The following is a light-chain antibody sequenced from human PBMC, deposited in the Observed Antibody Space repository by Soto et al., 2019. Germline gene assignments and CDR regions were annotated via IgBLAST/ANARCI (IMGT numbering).Light chain of an antibody. CDR2: GAS. J-gene: IGKJ5*01. CDR1: QSFTSRS. CDR3: QQRSNWQIT. Sequence: EIVLTQSPGTLSLSPGERATLSCRASQSFTSRSLAWYQQKPGLAPRLLISGASNRAAGIPDRFSGSGSGTDFTLTISSLEPEDFAVYYCQQRSNWQITFGQGTRLEIK. V-gene: IGKV3D-20*02.